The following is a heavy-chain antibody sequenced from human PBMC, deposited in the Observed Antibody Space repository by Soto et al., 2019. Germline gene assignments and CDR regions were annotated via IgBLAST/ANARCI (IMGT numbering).Heavy chain of an antibody. CDR2: INHSGST. V-gene: IGHV4-34*01. Sequence: SETLSLTCAVYGGSFSGYYWSWIRQPPGKGLEWIGEINHSGSTNYNPSLKSRVTISVDTSKNQFSLKLSSVTAADTAVYYCARGDGFGYYFDYWGQGTLVTVSS. CDR3: ARGDGFGYYFDY. D-gene: IGHD3-10*01. J-gene: IGHJ4*02. CDR1: GGSFSGYY.